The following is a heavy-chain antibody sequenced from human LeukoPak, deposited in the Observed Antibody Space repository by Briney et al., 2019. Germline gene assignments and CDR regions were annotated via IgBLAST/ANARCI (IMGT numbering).Heavy chain of an antibody. Sequence: PSETLSLTCTVSGGSISSYYWSWTRQPAGKGLEWIGRIYTSGSTNYNPSLKSRVTMSVDTSKNQFCLKLSSVTAADTAVCYCARSTGSGWYYDYWGQGTLVTVSS. CDR2: IYTSGST. CDR3: ARSTGSGWYYDY. J-gene: IGHJ4*02. CDR1: GGSISSYY. V-gene: IGHV4-4*07. D-gene: IGHD6-19*01.